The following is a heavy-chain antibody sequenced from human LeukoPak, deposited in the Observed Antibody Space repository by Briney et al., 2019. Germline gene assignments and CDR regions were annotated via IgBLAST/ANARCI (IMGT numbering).Heavy chain of an antibody. CDR3: AKNSGSTAL. CDR2: ISYDGSNK. CDR1: GFTFSNYG. J-gene: IGHJ4*02. D-gene: IGHD1-26*01. Sequence: PGGALRLSCAASGFTFSNYGRHWVRQAPGKGLEGVTVISYDGSNKYYADYVKGRFTISRDNSKNTLYLQMNSLRAEDTAMYYCAKNSGSTALWGQGTLVTVSS. V-gene: IGHV3-30*18.